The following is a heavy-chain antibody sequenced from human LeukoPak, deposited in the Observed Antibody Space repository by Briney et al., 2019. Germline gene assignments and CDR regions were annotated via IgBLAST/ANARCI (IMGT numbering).Heavy chain of an antibody. D-gene: IGHD3-16*01. CDR2: IYHSGTT. J-gene: IGHJ3*02. Sequence: SGTLSLTCTVSGGSSSGNNWWTRVRQPPGKGLEWIGQIYHSGTTNYSPSLKSRVTISVDKSKNQFSLNLNSVTAADTAVYYCARDPGGGYKDDALDIWGQGTMVTVSS. V-gene: IGHV4-4*02. CDR3: ARDPGGGYKDDALDI. CDR1: GGSSSGNNW.